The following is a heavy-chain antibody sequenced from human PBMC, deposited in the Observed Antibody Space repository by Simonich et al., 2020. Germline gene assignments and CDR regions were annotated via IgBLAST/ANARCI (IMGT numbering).Heavy chain of an antibody. D-gene: IGHD6-13*01. CDR1: GGSISSSSYY. J-gene: IGHJ3*02. Sequence: QLQLQESGPGLVKPSETLSLTCTVSGGSISSSSYYWGWIRQPPGKGLEWIGSIYYRGSTYYNPSLKIRVTISVDTSKNQFSLKLSSVTAADTAVYYCARHAGFAFDIWGQGTMVTVSS. V-gene: IGHV4-39*01. CDR2: IYYRGST. CDR3: ARHAGFAFDI.